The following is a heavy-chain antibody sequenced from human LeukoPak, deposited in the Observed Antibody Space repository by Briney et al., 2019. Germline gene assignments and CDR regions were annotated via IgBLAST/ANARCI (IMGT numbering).Heavy chain of an antibody. D-gene: IGHD6-13*01. CDR2: INTKTGNP. CDR3: ARLLRNIAAAVYYFDY. J-gene: IGHJ4*02. CDR1: GYTFTNYG. Sequence: ASVKVSCKASGYTFTNYGINWVRQAPGQGLEWMGWINTKTGNPTYAQGFRGRIVFSLHTSVSTAYLQWSRLKASDTAMYYCARLLRNIAAAVYYFDYWGQGTMVTVSS. V-gene: IGHV7-4-1*02.